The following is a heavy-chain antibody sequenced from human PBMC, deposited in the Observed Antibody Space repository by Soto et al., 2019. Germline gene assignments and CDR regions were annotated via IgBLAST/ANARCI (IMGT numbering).Heavy chain of an antibody. CDR2: IVTYNGNT. J-gene: IGHJ5*02. CDR3: ARGPQSSGWRGKWFDP. CDR1: GYTFTNFG. V-gene: IGHV1-18*01. Sequence: QVQLVQSGAEVKKPGASVKVSCKASGYTFTNFGIGWVRQVPGQGLEWVGWIVTYNGNTNSAQKLQGRVTMTTDASTSTAYMELTSLRSDDTAVYYCARGPQSSGWRGKWFDPWGQGTLVTVSS. D-gene: IGHD6-19*01.